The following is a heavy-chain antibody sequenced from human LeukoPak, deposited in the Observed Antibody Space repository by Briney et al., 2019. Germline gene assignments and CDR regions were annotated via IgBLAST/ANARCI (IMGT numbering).Heavy chain of an antibody. Sequence: ASVKVSCKASGYTFTSYYMHWVRQAPGQGLEWMGIINPSGGSTSYAQKFQGRVTMTRDTSTSTVYMELSSLRSKETAVYYCARAMGHGSGSYYDYFDYWGQGTLVTVSS. CDR3: ARAMGHGSGSYYDYFDY. CDR2: INPSGGST. J-gene: IGHJ4*02. V-gene: IGHV1-46*01. CDR1: GYTFTSYY. D-gene: IGHD3-10*01.